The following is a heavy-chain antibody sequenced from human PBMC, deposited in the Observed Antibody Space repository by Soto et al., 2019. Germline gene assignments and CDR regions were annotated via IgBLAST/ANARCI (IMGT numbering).Heavy chain of an antibody. CDR3: ARGGTFAYDTSGYSVY. D-gene: IGHD3-22*01. CDR2: INPKSGGT. V-gene: IGHV1-2*02. J-gene: IGHJ4*02. CDR1: GYTFSAYY. Sequence: GASVKVSCKTSGYTFSAYYMHWVRQAPGQGLEWMGWINPKSGGTLHAQKFQGRVTMTRDTSISTAYMELSRLRSDDTAVYYCARGGTFAYDTSGYSVYWGQGTLVTVSS.